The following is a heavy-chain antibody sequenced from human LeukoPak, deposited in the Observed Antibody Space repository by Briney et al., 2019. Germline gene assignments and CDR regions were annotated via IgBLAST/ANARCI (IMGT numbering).Heavy chain of an antibody. CDR3: ARDRTAAGLYWYFDL. CDR1: GFTFSDYY. V-gene: IGHV3-53*01. D-gene: IGHD6-13*01. J-gene: IGHJ2*01. Sequence: PGGSLRLSCAASGFTFSDYYMSWIRQAPGKGLEWVSVIYTGGGRYYADSVRGRFTISRDTSKNMVFLQMNSLRVEDTAVYYCARDRTAAGLYWYFDLWGRGTLVTVSS. CDR2: IYTGGGR.